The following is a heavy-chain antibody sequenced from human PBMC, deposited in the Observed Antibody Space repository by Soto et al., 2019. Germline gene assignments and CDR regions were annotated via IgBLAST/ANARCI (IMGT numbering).Heavy chain of an antibody. CDR1: GFTFSGYN. CDR2: IKSDSSGT. CDR3: ARDTNGSSDY. V-gene: IGHV3-48*02. J-gene: IGHJ4*02. Sequence: EVQLVESGGGLVQPGGSLRLSCAASGFTFSGYNMNWVRQAPGKGLEWISCIKSDSSGTWYADSVKGRFTMSRDNAKKSLCLQLNSLRDEDTAVYFCARDTNGSSDYWGQGTLVAVSS.